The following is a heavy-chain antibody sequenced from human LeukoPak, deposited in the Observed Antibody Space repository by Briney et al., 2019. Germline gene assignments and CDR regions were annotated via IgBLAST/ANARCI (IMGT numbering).Heavy chain of an antibody. CDR3: ARGPSTVALYYFDY. V-gene: IGHV3-21*01. Sequence: PGGSLRLSCAASGFTFSSYSMNWVRQAPGKGLGWVSSISSSSSYIYYADSVKGRFTISRDNAKNSLYLQMNSLRAEDTAVNYCARGPSTVALYYFDYWGQGTLVTVSS. J-gene: IGHJ4*02. D-gene: IGHD4-23*01. CDR2: ISSSSSYI. CDR1: GFTFSSYS.